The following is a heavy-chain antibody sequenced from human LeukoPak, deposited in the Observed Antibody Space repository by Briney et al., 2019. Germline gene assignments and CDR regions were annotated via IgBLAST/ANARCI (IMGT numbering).Heavy chain of an antibody. V-gene: IGHV3-30*02. CDR2: IRYDGSNK. CDR3: AQSNGDYSAYFQN. Sequence: GGSLRLSCAASGFTFSIYGMHWVRQAPGKGLEWVAFIRYDGSNKYYRDSVKGRFTIFRDNSKNTLDLQMNSLRTEDTAVYYCAQSNGDYSAYFQNWGQGTLVTVSS. D-gene: IGHD4-17*01. J-gene: IGHJ1*01. CDR1: GFTFSIYG.